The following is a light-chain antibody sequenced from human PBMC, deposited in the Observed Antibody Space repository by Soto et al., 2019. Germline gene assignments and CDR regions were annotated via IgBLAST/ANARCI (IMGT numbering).Light chain of an antibody. CDR3: HSYDSSLSGSEV. CDR2: GNG. V-gene: IGLV1-40*01. Sequence: QSALTHPPSVSGAPGQRVTISCTVISSNIGAGHDVHWYQHLPGTAPKLLIYGNGNRPSGVPDRFSGSKSGTSASLAITGLQAEDEADYYFHSYDSSLSGSEVFGTGTKVTVL. CDR1: SSNIGAGHD. J-gene: IGLJ1*01.